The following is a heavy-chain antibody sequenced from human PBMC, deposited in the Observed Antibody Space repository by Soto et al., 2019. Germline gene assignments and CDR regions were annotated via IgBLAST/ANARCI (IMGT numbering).Heavy chain of an antibody. CDR1: GGSISSSNW. J-gene: IGHJ6*02. V-gene: IGHV4-4*02. Sequence: TSETLSLTCAVSGGSISSSNWWSWVRQPPGKGLEWIGEIYHSGSTNYNPSLKSRVTISVDKSKNQFSLKLSSVTAADTAVYYCARDRFLAAAGRYYYYGMDVWGQGTTVTVSS. D-gene: IGHD6-13*01. CDR2: IYHSGST. CDR3: ARDRFLAAAGRYYYYGMDV.